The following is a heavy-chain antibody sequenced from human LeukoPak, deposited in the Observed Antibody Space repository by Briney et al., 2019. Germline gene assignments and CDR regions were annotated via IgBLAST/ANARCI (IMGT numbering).Heavy chain of an antibody. CDR1: GFTFSSYS. CDR3: ARDKADTIFGVVIGPDYYYGMDV. J-gene: IGHJ6*02. CDR2: ISSSSSYI. V-gene: IGHV3-21*01. D-gene: IGHD3-3*01. Sequence: GGSLRLSCAASGFTFSSYSMNWVRQAPGKGLEWVSSISSSSSYIYYADSVKGRFTISRDNAKNSLYLQMSSLRAEDTAVYYCARDKADTIFGVVIGPDYYYGMDVWGQGTTVTVSS.